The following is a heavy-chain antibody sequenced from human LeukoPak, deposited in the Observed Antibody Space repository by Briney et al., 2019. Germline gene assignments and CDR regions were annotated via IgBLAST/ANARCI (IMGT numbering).Heavy chain of an antibody. CDR3: VRDRAGTQDWVEFDP. CDR2: IRGSGAT. V-gene: IGHV3-66*03. J-gene: IGHJ5*02. D-gene: IGHD3-10*01. CDR1: GFSVTNSY. Sequence: GGSLRLSCAASGFSVTNSYMDWVRQAPGKGLEWVSLIRGSGATLYADSVKGRLTISRDDSKNTVYLQMNSLRVEDTAVYFCVRDRAGTQDWVEFDPWGQGTLVTVSS.